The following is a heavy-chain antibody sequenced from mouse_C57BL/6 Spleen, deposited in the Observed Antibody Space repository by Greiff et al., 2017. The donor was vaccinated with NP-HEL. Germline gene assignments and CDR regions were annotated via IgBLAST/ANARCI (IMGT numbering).Heavy chain of an antibody. Sequence: VQLQQSGPELVKPGASVKIPCKASGYTFTDYNMDWVKQSHGKSLEWIGDINPNNGGTIYNQKFKRKDTLTVDKSSSTAYMELRSLTSEDTAVYYCATYYSNYDWYFDVWGTGTTVTVSS. CDR3: ATYYSNYDWYFDV. J-gene: IGHJ1*03. D-gene: IGHD2-5*01. CDR1: GYTFTDYN. CDR2: INPNNGGT. V-gene: IGHV1-18*01.